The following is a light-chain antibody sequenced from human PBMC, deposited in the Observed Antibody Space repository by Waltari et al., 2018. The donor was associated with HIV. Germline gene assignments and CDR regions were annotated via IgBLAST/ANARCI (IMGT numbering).Light chain of an antibody. CDR1: QSVTSTF. Sequence: DIVLTQSPGTLSLSPGERATLSCRASQSVTSTFLAWYHQKPGQAPRLLIYGTSNRATGIPDRFSGRWFGTDVTLTITRLEPEDFAVYYCHQYDSAPETFGQGTKVEI. CDR3: HQYDSAPET. CDR2: GTS. V-gene: IGKV3-20*01. J-gene: IGKJ1*01.